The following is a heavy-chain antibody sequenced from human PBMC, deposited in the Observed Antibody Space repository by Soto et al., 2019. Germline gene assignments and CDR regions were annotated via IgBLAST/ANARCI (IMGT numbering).Heavy chain of an antibody. Sequence: PSETLSLTCTVSGGSISSYYGSWIRQPPGKGLEWIGYIYYSGSTNYNPSLKSRVTISVDTSKNQFSLKLSSVTAADTAVYYCAGEGYSSSWYRYYGMDVWGQGTTVTVSS. CDR3: AGEGYSSSWYRYYGMDV. J-gene: IGHJ6*02. D-gene: IGHD6-13*01. V-gene: IGHV4-59*08. CDR2: IYYSGST. CDR1: GGSISSYY.